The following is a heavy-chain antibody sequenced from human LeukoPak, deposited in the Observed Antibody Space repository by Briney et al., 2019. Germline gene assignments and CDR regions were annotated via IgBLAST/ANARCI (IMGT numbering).Heavy chain of an antibody. V-gene: IGHV3-23*01. CDR2: ISGSGGST. J-gene: IGHJ4*02. D-gene: IGHD3-22*01. CDR1: GFTFGSYA. Sequence: PGGSLRLSCAASGFTFGSYAMSWVRQAPGKGLEWVSVISGSGGSTYYADSVKGRFTISRDNARDTLYMQMNSLRDEDTALYYCTIMHGYYDGSGYWVQWGQGTLVTVSS. CDR3: TIMHGYYDGSGYWVQ.